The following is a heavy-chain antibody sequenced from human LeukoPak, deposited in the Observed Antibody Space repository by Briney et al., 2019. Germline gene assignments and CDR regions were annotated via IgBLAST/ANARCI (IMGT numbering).Heavy chain of an antibody. V-gene: IGHV3-30*03. CDR1: GFTFSSYG. Sequence: GRSLRLSCAASGFTFSSYGMHWVRQAPGKGLEWVAVISYDGSNKYYADSVKGRFTIPRDNSKNTLYLQMNSLRSEDAALYYCATEHSAADYSWFDPWGQGTLVTVSS. CDR2: ISYDGSNK. D-gene: IGHD2-2*01. CDR3: ATEHSAADYSWFDP. J-gene: IGHJ5*02.